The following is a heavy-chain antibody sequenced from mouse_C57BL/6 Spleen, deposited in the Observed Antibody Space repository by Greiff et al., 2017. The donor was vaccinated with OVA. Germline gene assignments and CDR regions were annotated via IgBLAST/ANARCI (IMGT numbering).Heavy chain of an antibody. CDR1: GYTFTSYW. V-gene: IGHV1-55*01. CDR3: ARRGAPTVVAPDD. CDR2: IYPGSGST. Sequence: VQLQQPGAELVKPGASVKMSCKASGYTFTSYWITWVKQRPGQGLEWIGDIYPGSGSTNYNEKFKSKATLTVDTSSSTAYMQLSSLTSEDSAVYYCARRGAPTVVAPDDWGQGTTLTVSS. J-gene: IGHJ2*01. D-gene: IGHD1-1*01.